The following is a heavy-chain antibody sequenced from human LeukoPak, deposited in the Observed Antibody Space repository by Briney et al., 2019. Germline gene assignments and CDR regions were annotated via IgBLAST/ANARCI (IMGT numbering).Heavy chain of an antibody. Sequence: GASVKVSCKASGYTFTSYDINWVRQAPGQGLEWMGWINPNSGDTNYAQKFQGRVTLTRDTSISTAYMVLHRLRSDDTAVYYCASNDFWSGYPSLDYWGQGTLVTVSS. J-gene: IGHJ4*02. CDR3: ASNDFWSGYPSLDY. D-gene: IGHD3-3*01. CDR1: GYTFTSYD. V-gene: IGHV1-2*02. CDR2: INPNSGDT.